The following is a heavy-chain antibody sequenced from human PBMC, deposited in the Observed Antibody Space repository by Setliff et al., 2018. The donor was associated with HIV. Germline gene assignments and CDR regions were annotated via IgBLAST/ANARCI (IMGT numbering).Heavy chain of an antibody. J-gene: IGHJ4*02. Sequence: SETLSLTCTVSGGSISSSSYYWGWIRQPPGKGLEWIGSIYYSGSTYYNPSLKSRVTISVDTSKNQFSLKLSSVTAADTAVYYCASPGGDSIGWTRGFDYWGQGTLVTVSS. CDR2: IYYSGST. V-gene: IGHV4-39*01. CDR3: ASPGGDSIGWTRGFDY. CDR1: GGSISSSSYY. D-gene: IGHD6-19*01.